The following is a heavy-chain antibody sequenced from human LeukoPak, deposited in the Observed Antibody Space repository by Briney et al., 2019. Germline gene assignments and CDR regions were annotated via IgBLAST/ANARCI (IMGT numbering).Heavy chain of an antibody. Sequence: SVKVSCKASGYTFTGYYMHWVRQAPGQGLEWMGWINPNSGGTNYAQKFQGRVTMTRDTSISTAYMELSRLRSDDTAVYYCARAQLHYDILTGYPDYWGQGTLVTVSS. CDR3: ARAQLHYDILTGYPDY. CDR1: GYTFTGYY. V-gene: IGHV1-2*02. CDR2: INPNSGGT. D-gene: IGHD3-9*01. J-gene: IGHJ4*02.